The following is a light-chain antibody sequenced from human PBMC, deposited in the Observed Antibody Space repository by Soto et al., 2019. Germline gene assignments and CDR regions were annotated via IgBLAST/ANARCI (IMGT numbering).Light chain of an antibody. CDR3: QQYSSPPRT. V-gene: IGKV3-20*01. Sequence: EIVLTQSPGSLSLSPGERATLSCRASQSVSSYLAWYQQKPGQAPRLLIYGASSRATGFPDRFSGSGSGTDFSLTISRLEPEDSAVYYCQQYSSPPRTFGQGTKEEIK. CDR2: GAS. J-gene: IGKJ1*01. CDR1: QSVSSY.